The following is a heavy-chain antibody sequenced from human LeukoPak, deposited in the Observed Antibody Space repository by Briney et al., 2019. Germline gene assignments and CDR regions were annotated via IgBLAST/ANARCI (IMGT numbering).Heavy chain of an antibody. CDR3: ARGGGQGSSGYYYFDY. V-gene: IGHV1-69*06. D-gene: IGHD3-22*01. Sequence: SVKVSCKASGGTFSSYAISWVRQAPGQGLEWMGGIIPIFGTANYAQKFQGRVTITADKSTSTAYMELSSLRSEDTAVYYCARGGGQGSSGYYYFDYWGQGTLVTVSS. CDR2: IIPIFGTA. CDR1: GGTFSSYA. J-gene: IGHJ4*02.